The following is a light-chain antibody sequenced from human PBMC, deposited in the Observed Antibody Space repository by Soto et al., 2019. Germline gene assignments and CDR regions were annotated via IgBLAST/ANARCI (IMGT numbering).Light chain of an antibody. CDR3: QQYNNWPPWT. CDR2: GAS. V-gene: IGKV3-15*01. CDR1: QSVGSK. J-gene: IGKJ5*01. Sequence: EIVMTQSPPTLSVSPGERATLSCRASQSVGSKLAWYQQKPGQAPRLLIYGASTRATGIPARFSGSGSGTEFTLTISSLQSEDFAVYFCQQYNNWPPWTFGQGTRLEIK.